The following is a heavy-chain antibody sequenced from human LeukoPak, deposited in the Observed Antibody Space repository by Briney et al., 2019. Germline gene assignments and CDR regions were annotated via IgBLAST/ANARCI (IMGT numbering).Heavy chain of an antibody. Sequence: GGSLRLSCAASGFTFSSYGMHWVREAPGKGLEWVSLIWYDGNNRYYADSVKGRFTISRDNSKNTLYLQMNSLRAEDTAVYYCASLIWFGDLDIWGQGTMVTVSS. D-gene: IGHD3-10*01. CDR1: GFTFSSYG. V-gene: IGHV3-33*01. CDR2: IWYDGNNR. J-gene: IGHJ3*02. CDR3: ASLIWFGDLDI.